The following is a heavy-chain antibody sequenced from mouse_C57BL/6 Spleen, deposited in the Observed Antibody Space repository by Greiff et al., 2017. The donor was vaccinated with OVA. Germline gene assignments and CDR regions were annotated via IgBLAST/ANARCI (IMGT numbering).Heavy chain of an antibody. CDR1: GYAFSSSW. J-gene: IGHJ2*01. CDR2: IYPGDGDT. Sequence: VMLVESGAELVKPGASVKISCKASGYAFSSSWMNWVKQRPGKGLEWIGQIYPGDGDTNYNGKFKGKATLTADKSSSTAYMQLSSLTSEDSAVYFCARRCYFDYWGQGTTLTVSS. V-gene: IGHV1-80*01. CDR3: ARRCYFDY.